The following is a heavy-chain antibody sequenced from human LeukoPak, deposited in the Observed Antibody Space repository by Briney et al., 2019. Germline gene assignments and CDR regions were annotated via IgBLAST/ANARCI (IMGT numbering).Heavy chain of an antibody. CDR3: ARVEAAYFDY. CDR2: ISSSSYI. Sequence: PGGSLRLSCAASGFTFSSYSMTWVRQAPGKGLEWVSSISSSSYIYYADSVKGRFTISRDNAKNSLYLQMNSLRAEDTAVYYCARVEAAYFDYWGQGTLVTVSS. J-gene: IGHJ4*02. D-gene: IGHD6-13*01. CDR1: GFTFSSYS. V-gene: IGHV3-21*01.